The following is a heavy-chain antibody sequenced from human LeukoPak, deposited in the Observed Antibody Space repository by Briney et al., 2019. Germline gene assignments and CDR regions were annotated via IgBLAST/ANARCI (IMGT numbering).Heavy chain of an antibody. Sequence: SETLSLTCAVYVGSFSGYYWTWIRQPPGKGREWIGEINHSGSTNYNPPLKSRVTISVDTSKNQISLKLSSVTAADTAVYYCARRCRIGSGWFYDYWGQGTLVTVSS. CDR1: VGSFSGYY. CDR3: ARRCRIGSGWFYDY. V-gene: IGHV4-34*01. J-gene: IGHJ4*02. D-gene: IGHD6-19*01. CDR2: INHSGST.